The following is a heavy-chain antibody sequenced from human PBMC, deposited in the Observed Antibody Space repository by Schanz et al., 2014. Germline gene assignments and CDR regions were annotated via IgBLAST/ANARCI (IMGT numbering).Heavy chain of an antibody. CDR3: ARDRRNADLDY. J-gene: IGHJ4*02. V-gene: IGHV3-23*01. D-gene: IGHD1-1*01. CDR1: GFSLDIFA. Sequence: EVHLLESGGGLVEPGGSLRLSCATSGFSLDIFAVSWVRQAPGKGLEWVSAISGSGGSTYYADSVKGRFTISRDNSKNTVYIQMNSLRAEDTAVYYCARDRRNADLDYWGQGTLVTVSS. CDR2: ISGSGGST.